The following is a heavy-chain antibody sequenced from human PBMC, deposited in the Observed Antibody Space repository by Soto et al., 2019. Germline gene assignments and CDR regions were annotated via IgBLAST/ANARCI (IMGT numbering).Heavy chain of an antibody. CDR2: IYHSGST. D-gene: IGHD5-12*01. V-gene: IGHV4-30-2*01. Sequence: QLQLQESGSGLVKPSQTLSLTCAVSGGSISSGGYSWSWIRQPPGKGPEWIGYIYHSGSTYYNPSLKSRVTTSVDRSKNQFSLKLSSVPAADTAVYYCAAGGGLPRYYWGQGTLVTVSS. CDR1: GGSISSGGYS. J-gene: IGHJ4*02. CDR3: AAGGGLPRYY.